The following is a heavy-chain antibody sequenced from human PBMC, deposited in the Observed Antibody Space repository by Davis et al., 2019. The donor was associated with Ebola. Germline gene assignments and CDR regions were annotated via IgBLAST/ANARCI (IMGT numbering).Heavy chain of an antibody. CDR3: AKGGSLAY. D-gene: IGHD6-13*01. Sequence: GESLKTSCAAAGSSFSSYLMHWVRDAPGEGLEWVAVISYDGSNKYYADSVKGRFTITRDNSKNTLYLQMNSLRAEDTAVYYCAKGGSLAYWGQRTLVTVSS. J-gene: IGHJ4*02. CDR1: GSSFSSYL. CDR2: ISYDGSNK. V-gene: IGHV3-30*18.